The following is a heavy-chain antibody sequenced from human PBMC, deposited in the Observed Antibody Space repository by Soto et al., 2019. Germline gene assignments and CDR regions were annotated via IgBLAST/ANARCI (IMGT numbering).Heavy chain of an antibody. V-gene: IGHV3-23*01. D-gene: IGHD6-13*01. CDR3: AKDRIAAAGTGKAYDY. CDR2: ISGSGGST. CDR1: GFTFSSYA. J-gene: IGHJ4*02. Sequence: EVQLLESGGGLVQPGGSLRLSCAASGFTFSSYAMSWVRQAPGKGLEWVSAISGSGGSTYYADSVKGRFTISRDNSKNTLYLQMSSLRAEDTAVYYCAKDRIAAAGTGKAYDYWGQGTLVTVSS.